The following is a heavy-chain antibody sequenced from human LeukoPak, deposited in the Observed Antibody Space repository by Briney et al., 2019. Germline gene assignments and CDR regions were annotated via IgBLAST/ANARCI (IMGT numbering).Heavy chain of an antibody. CDR2: IYYSGTT. V-gene: IGHV4-39*07. D-gene: IGHD2-21*02. J-gene: IGHJ6*03. Sequence: SETLSLTCTVSGGSISSSPYYWGWIRQPPGKGLEWIGSIYYSGTTHYSPSLKRRVTISVDTSKNQFSLKLSSVTAADTAVYYCARVVVTAIYYYYYMDVWGKGTTVTVSS. CDR3: ARVVVTAIYYYYYMDV. CDR1: GGSISSSPYY.